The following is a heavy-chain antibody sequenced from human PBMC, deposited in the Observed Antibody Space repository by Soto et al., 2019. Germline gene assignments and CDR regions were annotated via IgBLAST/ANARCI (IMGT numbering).Heavy chain of an antibody. D-gene: IGHD3-22*01. J-gene: IGHJ4*02. V-gene: IGHV3-23*01. CDR2: ISGSGSST. CDR1: GFTFSSYA. Sequence: EVQLLESGGGLVQPGGSLRLSCAASGFTFSSYAMSWVRQAPGKGLEWVSGISGSGSSTYYADSVRGRFIVSRDNSKKTLSLQMNSLRAEDTAVYYCAHYDDSSGHHYWGQGTLVTVSS. CDR3: AHYDDSSGHHY.